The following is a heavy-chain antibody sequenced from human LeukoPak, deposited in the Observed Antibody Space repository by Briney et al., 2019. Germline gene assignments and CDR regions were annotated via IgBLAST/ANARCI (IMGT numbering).Heavy chain of an antibody. CDR2: IYQSGST. V-gene: IGHV4-30-2*01. CDR1: GGSISSGGYS. J-gene: IGHJ5*02. CDR3: ARQAYYYDSSGYEPVRNYWFDP. Sequence: SETLSLTCAVSGGSISSGGYSWSWIRQPPGRGLEWIGYIYQSGSTYYNPSLKSRVTISVDRSKNQFSLKLCSVTAADTAVYYCARQAYYYDSSGYEPVRNYWFDPWGQGTLVTVSS. D-gene: IGHD3-22*01.